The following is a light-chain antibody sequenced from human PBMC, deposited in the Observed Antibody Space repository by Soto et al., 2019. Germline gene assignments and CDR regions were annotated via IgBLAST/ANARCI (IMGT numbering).Light chain of an antibody. CDR1: SSDVGYDNY. CDR3: TSHTAISTWV. CDR2: EVS. J-gene: IGLJ3*02. V-gene: IGLV2-14*01. Sequence: QSALTQPASVSGSPGQSITISCTGTSSDVGYDNYVSWFQQHPGKAPKLMIYEVSRRPSGVSNRFSGSKSANTASLTISGLQAEDEADYYCTSHTAISTWVFGGGTKLTVL.